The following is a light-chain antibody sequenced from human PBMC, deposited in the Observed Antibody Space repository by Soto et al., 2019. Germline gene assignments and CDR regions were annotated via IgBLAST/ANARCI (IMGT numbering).Light chain of an antibody. V-gene: IGKV1-9*01. Sequence: DIQLTQSPSFLSASVGDRVTITCRARQGINSHLAWYQQMPGKVPSLLIYEASTLQIGVPSRFSGSGSGTEFTLTISSLQPEDFATYYCQQLNSHPFSFGQGTKVEIK. CDR1: QGINSH. J-gene: IGKJ1*01. CDR2: EAS. CDR3: QQLNSHPFS.